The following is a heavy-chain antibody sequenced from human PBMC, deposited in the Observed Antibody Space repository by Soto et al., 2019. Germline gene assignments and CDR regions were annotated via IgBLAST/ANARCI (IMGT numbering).Heavy chain of an antibody. Sequence: SVKVSCKASGGTFSSYAISWVRQAPGQGLEWMGGIIPIFGTANYAQKFQGRVTITADESTSTAYMELSSLRSEDTAVYYCARLDVGTTVGPNVDYWGQGTLVTVSS. J-gene: IGHJ4*02. V-gene: IGHV1-69*13. CDR2: IIPIFGTA. CDR1: GGTFSSYA. D-gene: IGHD4-17*01. CDR3: ARLDVGTTVGPNVDY.